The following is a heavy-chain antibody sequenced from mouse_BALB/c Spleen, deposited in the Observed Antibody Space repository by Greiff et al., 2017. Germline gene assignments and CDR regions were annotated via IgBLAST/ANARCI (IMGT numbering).Heavy chain of an antibody. V-gene: IGHV5-6-5*01. D-gene: IGHD1-1*01. Sequence: EVQRVESGGGLVKPGGSLKLSCAASGFTFSSYAMSWVRQTPEKRLEWVASLSSGGSTYYPDSVKGRFTISRDNARNILYLQMSSLRSEDTAMYYCARGAAVVAKDYWGQGTSVTVSS. CDR1: GFTFSSYA. CDR2: LSSGGST. J-gene: IGHJ4*01. CDR3: ARGAAVVAKDY.